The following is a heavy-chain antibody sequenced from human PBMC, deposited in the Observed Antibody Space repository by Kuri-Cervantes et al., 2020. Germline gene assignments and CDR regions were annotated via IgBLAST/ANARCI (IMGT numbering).Heavy chain of an antibody. J-gene: IGHJ6*02. Sequence: GESLKISCAASGFTFSSYGMHWVRQAPGKGLEWVAVIWYDGSNKYYADSVKGRFTISRDNSKNTLYLQMNSLRAEDTAVYYCARDPGGYSGYDWLVGYYYYYGMDVWGQGTTVTVSS. CDR1: GFTFSSYG. CDR2: IWYDGSNK. CDR3: ARDPGGYSGYDWLVGYYYYYGMDV. V-gene: IGHV3-33*01. D-gene: IGHD5-12*01.